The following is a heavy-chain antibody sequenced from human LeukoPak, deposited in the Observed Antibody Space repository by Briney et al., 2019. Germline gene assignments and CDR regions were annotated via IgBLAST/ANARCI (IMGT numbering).Heavy chain of an antibody. D-gene: IGHD3-10*01. V-gene: IGHV4-59*08. Sequence: SETLSLTCTVSGGSISSYYWSWIRQPPGKGLEWIGYIYYSGSTNYNPSLKSRVTISVDTSKNQFSLKLSSVTAADTAVYYCARHPIWFGEFSYAFDIWGQGTMVTVSS. CDR1: GGSISSYY. CDR2: IYYSGST. J-gene: IGHJ3*02. CDR3: ARHPIWFGEFSYAFDI.